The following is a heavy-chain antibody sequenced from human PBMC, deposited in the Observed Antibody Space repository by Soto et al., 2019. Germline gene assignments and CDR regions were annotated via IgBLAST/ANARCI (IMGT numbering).Heavy chain of an antibody. V-gene: IGHV1-69*13. J-gene: IGHJ6*02. Sequence: SVKVSCKASGGTFSSYAISWVRQAPGQGLEWMGGIIPIFGTANYAQKFQGRVTITADEPTSTAYMELSSLRSEDTAVYYCARDRRGYSNYDIRYYYYGMDVWGQGTTVTVSS. D-gene: IGHD4-4*01. CDR2: IIPIFGTA. CDR1: GGTFSSYA. CDR3: ARDRRGYSNYDIRYYYYGMDV.